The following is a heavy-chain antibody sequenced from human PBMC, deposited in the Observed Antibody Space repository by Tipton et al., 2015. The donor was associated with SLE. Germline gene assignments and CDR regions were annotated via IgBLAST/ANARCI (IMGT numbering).Heavy chain of an antibody. J-gene: IGHJ3*02. CDR1: GDSITFITRTNW. V-gene: IGHV4-39*07. D-gene: IGHD1-14*01. Sequence: GLVKPSGTLSLTCTVSGDSITFITRTNWWAWIRQPPGKGLEWIGSIYYSGSTFNNPSLKSRVTISAVTSKNQFSLRVSSVTAADTAVYYCARAGTGTAWGTFDIWGPGTMVDVSS. CDR3: ARAGTGTAWGTFDI. CDR2: IYYSGST.